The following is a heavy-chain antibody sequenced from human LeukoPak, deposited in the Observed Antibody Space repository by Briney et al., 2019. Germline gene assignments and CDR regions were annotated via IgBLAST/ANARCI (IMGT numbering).Heavy chain of an antibody. D-gene: IGHD3-22*01. V-gene: IGHV3-48*03. CDR2: ISTSGGTT. J-gene: IGHJ4*02. CDR3: ARDDYNYDRPFDY. Sequence: GRSLRLSCEASGFTFSTYEMNWVRQAPGKGLEWVSYISTSGGTTYYADSVKGRFTISRDNAMQSLYLQMNSLRAEDTAVYYCARDDYNYDRPFDYWGQGTLVTVSS. CDR1: GFTFSTYE.